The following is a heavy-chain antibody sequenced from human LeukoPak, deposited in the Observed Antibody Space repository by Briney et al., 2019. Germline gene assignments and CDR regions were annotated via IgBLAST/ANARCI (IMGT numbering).Heavy chain of an antibody. CDR2: IIPILGIA. J-gene: IGHJ5*02. CDR3: ARDRRIAVAGSNWFDP. Sequence: SVKVSRKASGGTFSSYAISWVRQAPGQGLEWMGRIIPILGIANYAQKFQGRVTITADKSTSTAYMELSSLRSEDTAVYYCARDRRIAVAGSNWFDPWGQGTLVTVSS. D-gene: IGHD6-19*01. CDR1: GGTFSSYA. V-gene: IGHV1-69*04.